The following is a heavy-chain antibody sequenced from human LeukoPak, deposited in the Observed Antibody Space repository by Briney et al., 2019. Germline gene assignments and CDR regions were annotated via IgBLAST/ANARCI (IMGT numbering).Heavy chain of an antibody. CDR2: MNPNSGNT. J-gene: IGHJ6*02. CDR1: GYTFTSYD. CDR3: ARRDTAMDPYYHYYGMDV. V-gene: IGHV1-8*01. Sequence: ASVKVSCKASGYTFTSYDINWVRQATGQGVEWMGWMNPNSGNTGYAQKFQGRVTMTRNTSISTAYMELSSLRSEDTAVYYCARRDTAMDPYYHYYGMDVWGQGTTVTVSS. D-gene: IGHD5-18*01.